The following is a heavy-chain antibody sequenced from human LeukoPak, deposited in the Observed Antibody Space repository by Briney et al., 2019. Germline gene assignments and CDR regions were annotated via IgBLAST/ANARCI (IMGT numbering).Heavy chain of an antibody. J-gene: IGHJ3*02. CDR2: IYHSGST. Sequence: PSETLSLTCAVSGGSISSGGYSWSWIRQPPGKGLEWIGYIYHSGSTYYNPSLKSRVTISVDRSKNQFSLKLSSVTAADTAVYYCARGDTAMADAFDIWGQGTMVTVSS. D-gene: IGHD5-18*01. CDR1: GGSISSGGYS. V-gene: IGHV4-30-2*01. CDR3: ARGDTAMADAFDI.